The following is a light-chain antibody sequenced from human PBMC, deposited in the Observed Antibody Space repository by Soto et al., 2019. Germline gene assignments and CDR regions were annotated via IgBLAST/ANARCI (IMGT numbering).Light chain of an antibody. CDR3: GTWDSSLPVTVV. CDR1: SSNIGSNY. J-gene: IGLJ2*01. V-gene: IGLV1-51*01. CDR2: DNN. Sequence: QSVLTQPPSVSAAPGEKVSISCSGGSSNIGSNYVSWYQQLPGAAPKLLIYDNNKRPSGIPDRCSGSTSGTSATLGITGLQTGDEDDYYCGTWDSSLPVTVVFGGGTKLTVL.